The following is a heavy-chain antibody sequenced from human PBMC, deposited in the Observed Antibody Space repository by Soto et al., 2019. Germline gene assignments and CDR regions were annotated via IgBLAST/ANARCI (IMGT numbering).Heavy chain of an antibody. D-gene: IGHD4-17*01. CDR2: IYPGDSDT. V-gene: IGHV5-51*01. CDR1: GYSFTSYW. CDR3: ARPCDYGDYPNYFDY. Sequence: GESLKISCKGSGYSFTSYWIGWVRQMPGKGLEWMGIIYPGDSDTGYSPSFQGQVTISADKSISTAYLQWSSLKASDTAMYYCARPCDYGDYPNYFDYWGQGTLVTVSS. J-gene: IGHJ4*02.